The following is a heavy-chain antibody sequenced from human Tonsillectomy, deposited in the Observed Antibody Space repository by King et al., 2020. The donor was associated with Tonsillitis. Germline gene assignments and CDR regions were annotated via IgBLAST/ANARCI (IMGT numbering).Heavy chain of an antibody. J-gene: IGHJ4*02. CDR3: ARVGYYYGSEALDY. CDR1: GYSISTGYY. CDR2: IYHSGST. V-gene: IGHV4-38-2*01. D-gene: IGHD3-10*01. Sequence: QLQESGPGLVKPSETLSLTCAVSGYSISTGYYWGWNRQPPGKGLEWIGSIYHSGSTSYNPSLKSRVTISVDTSKNQFSLKLSSVTAADTAVYYCARVGYYYGSEALDYWGQGTLVTVSS.